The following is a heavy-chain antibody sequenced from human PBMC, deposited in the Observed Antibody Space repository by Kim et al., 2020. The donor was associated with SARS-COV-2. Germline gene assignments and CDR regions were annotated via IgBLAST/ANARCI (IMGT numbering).Heavy chain of an antibody. Sequence: GESLKISCKGSGYSFTSYWIGWVRQMPGKGLEWMGIIYPGDSDTRYSPSFQGQVTISADKSISTAYLQWSSLKASDTAMYYCARYSIEQQLDRRKNYYYYYGMDVWGQGTTVTVSS. J-gene: IGHJ6*02. V-gene: IGHV5-51*01. CDR3: ARYSIEQQLDRRKNYYYYYGMDV. D-gene: IGHD6-13*01. CDR1: GYSFTSYW. CDR2: IYPGDSDT.